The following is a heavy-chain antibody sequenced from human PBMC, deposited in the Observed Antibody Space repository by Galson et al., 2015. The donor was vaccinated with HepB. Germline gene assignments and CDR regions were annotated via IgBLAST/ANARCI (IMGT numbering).Heavy chain of an antibody. CDR1: GFTFSSYA. CDR3: SKADVAGGGLHYGLDV. CDR2: IWYDGSNK. Sequence: SLRLSCAASGFTFSSYAMHLVRQAPGKGLEWVAIIWYDGSNKYYADSVKGRFTISRDNSKNTLYLQMSSLRAEDTAVYYCSKADVAGGGLHYGLDVWGQGTTVTVSS. J-gene: IGHJ6*02. D-gene: IGHD4-23*01. V-gene: IGHV3-33*06.